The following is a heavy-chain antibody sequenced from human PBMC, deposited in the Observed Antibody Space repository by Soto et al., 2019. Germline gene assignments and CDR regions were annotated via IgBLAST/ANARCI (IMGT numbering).Heavy chain of an antibody. CDR3: TRNTVRTITTIDC. CDR2: ISWSGSFI. Sequence: EVQLVESGGGLVQPGRSLRLSCAASGFNFDDYAMNWVRQAPGKGLEWVSGISWSGSFIGYAASVKGRFTISRDNAKNSLYLQMASPRSADTAFYNCTRNTVRTITTIDCWGQGTLVTVSS. J-gene: IGHJ4*02. D-gene: IGHD3-3*01. V-gene: IGHV3-9*01. CDR1: GFNFDDYA.